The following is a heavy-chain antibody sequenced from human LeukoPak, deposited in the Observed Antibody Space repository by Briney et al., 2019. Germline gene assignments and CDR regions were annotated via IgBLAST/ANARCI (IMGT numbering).Heavy chain of an antibody. V-gene: IGHV1-46*01. D-gene: IGHD2-2*01. Sequence: ASVKVSCKASGYTFTSYYMHWVRQAPGQGLEWMGIINPSGGSTSYAQKFQGRVTMTRDTSTSTVYMELSSLRSEDTAVYYCARGYCSSTSRYEPPRYWGQGTLVTVSS. CDR2: INPSGGST. CDR3: ARGYCSSTSRYEPPRY. J-gene: IGHJ4*02. CDR1: GYTFTSYY.